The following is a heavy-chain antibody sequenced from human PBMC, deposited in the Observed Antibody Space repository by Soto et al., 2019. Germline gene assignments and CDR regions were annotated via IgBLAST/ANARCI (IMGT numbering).Heavy chain of an antibody. J-gene: IGHJ5*02. V-gene: IGHV3-11*01. D-gene: IGHD1-20*01. CDR2: ISSGGGAK. CDR1: GFIFSDYY. Sequence: GGSLRLSCAASGFIFSDYYMAWIRQAPGKGLEWVSDISSGGGAKNVADSVRGRFTISRDNANNSLYLQMNGLRPEDTAVYYCARRLTGRTTGDWFDPWGQGTLVTVSS. CDR3: ARRLTGRTTGDWFDP.